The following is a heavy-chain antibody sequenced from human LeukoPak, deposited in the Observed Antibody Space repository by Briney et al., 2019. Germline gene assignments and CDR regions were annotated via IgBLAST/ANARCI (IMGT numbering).Heavy chain of an antibody. V-gene: IGHV5-51*01. CDR2: IYPGDSDT. CDR3: ARHGPGDYGDYGYDY. D-gene: IGHD4-17*01. Sequence: GESLKISCKGSGYSFTSYWIGWVRQMPGQGLEWMGIIYPGDSDTRYSPSFQGQVTISADKSISTAYLQWSSLRASDTAMYYCARHGPGDYGDYGYDYWGQGTLVTVSS. J-gene: IGHJ4*02. CDR1: GYSFTSYW.